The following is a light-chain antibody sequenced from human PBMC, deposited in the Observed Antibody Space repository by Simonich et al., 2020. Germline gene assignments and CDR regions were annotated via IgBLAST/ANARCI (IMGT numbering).Light chain of an antibody. CDR1: QSVLYSSNNKNF. Sequence: DLVMTQSPDSLAVSLCERATINCKSSQSVLYSSNNKNFLAWYQQKPGQPPKLLIYWASTREYGVPDRFSGSGSGTEFTLTISSLQAEDVAVYYCQQYYSTPFTFGPGTKVDIK. V-gene: IGKV4-1*01. CDR3: QQYYSTPFT. CDR2: WAS. J-gene: IGKJ3*01.